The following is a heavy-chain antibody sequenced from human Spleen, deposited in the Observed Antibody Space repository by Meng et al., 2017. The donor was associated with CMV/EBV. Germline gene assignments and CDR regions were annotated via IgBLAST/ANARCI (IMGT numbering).Heavy chain of an antibody. J-gene: IGHJ3*02. V-gene: IGHV3-48*03. Sequence: GGSLRLSCAASEFTFSNYEMNWVRQAPGKGLEWLSYISTTGTSIFYADSVKGRFTISRDTANNSLYLQMNGLRAEDTALYYCARGNFWSGYWALDIWGQGTMVTVSS. CDR1: EFTFSNYE. CDR2: ISTTGTSI. D-gene: IGHD3-3*01. CDR3: ARGNFWSGYWALDI.